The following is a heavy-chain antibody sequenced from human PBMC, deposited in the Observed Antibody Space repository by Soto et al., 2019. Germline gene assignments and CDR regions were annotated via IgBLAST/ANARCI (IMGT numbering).Heavy chain of an antibody. J-gene: IGHJ6*02. Sequence: SETLSLTCTVSGDSLGNYYWIWIRQPVGKGLEWIGRVSGSGNTNANPTLNSRATMSIDTSKNQFSLRLRSVTAADTAVYYCARADYEILTGSYAMDVWGQGTTVTVSS. CDR3: ARADYEILTGSYAMDV. CDR2: VSGSGNT. V-gene: IGHV4-4*07. D-gene: IGHD3-9*01. CDR1: GDSLGNYY.